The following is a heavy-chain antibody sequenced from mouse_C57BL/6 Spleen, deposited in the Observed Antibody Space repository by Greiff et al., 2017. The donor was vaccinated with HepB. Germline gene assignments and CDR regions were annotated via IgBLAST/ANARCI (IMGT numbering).Heavy chain of an antibody. V-gene: IGHV1-7*01. CDR1: GYTFTSYW. CDR3: ERRINTTVVDGFAY. Sequence: QVQLKQSGAELAKPGASVKLSCKASGYTFTSYWMHWVKQRPGQGLEWIGYINPSSGYTKYNQKFKDKATLTADKSSSTAYMQLSSLTYEDSAVYYCERRINTTVVDGFAYWGQGTLVTVSA. CDR2: INPSSGYT. J-gene: IGHJ3*01. D-gene: IGHD1-1*01.